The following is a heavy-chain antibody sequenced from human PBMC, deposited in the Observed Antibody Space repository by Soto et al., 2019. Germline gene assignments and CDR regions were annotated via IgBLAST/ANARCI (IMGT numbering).Heavy chain of an antibody. V-gene: IGHV3-23*01. D-gene: IGHD3-16*02. CDR3: AKARGFIDPFAY. J-gene: IGHJ4*02. CDR1: GFAFSSYA. Sequence: EVQLLESGGGLVQPGGSLRLSCAASGFAFSSYAMSWVRQAPGKGLEWVSSISGSTSGTYYADAVKGRFTISRDNSNNTLYLQMNSLRAEDTAVYYCAKARGFIDPFAYWGQGALVTVSS. CDR2: ISGSTSGT.